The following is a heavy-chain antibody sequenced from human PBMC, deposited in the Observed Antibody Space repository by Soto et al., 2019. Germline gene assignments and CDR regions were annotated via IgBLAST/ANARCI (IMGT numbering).Heavy chain of an antibody. D-gene: IGHD3-22*01. J-gene: IGHJ5*02. CDR2: IYYSGST. CDR1: GGSISSYY. Sequence: PSETLSLTCTVSGGSISSYYWSWIRQPPGKGLEWIGYIYYSGSTNYNPSLKSRVTISVDTSKNQFSLKLSSVTAADTAVYYCARSRYYYDRSVYFPWGQGTLVIVSS. V-gene: IGHV4-59*08. CDR3: ARSRYYYDRSVYFP.